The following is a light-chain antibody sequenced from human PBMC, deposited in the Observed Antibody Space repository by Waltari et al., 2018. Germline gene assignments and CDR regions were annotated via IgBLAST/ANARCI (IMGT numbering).Light chain of an antibody. CDR1: QSVSINY. CDR2: GAS. Sequence: EIVLTQSPGTLSLSPGERATLSCRASQSVSINYLAWYQQKRGQAPRLLIYGASSRATGIPERFSGSGSWADFTLTISRLQPEDFAVYYCQLYCSSPLFGGGTKVEIK. J-gene: IGKJ4*01. CDR3: QLYCSSPL. V-gene: IGKV3-20*01.